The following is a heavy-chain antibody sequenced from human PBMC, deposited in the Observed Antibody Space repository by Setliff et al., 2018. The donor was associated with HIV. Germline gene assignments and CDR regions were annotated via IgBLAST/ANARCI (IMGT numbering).Heavy chain of an antibody. V-gene: IGHV3-74*01. CDR1: GFTFSSNW. J-gene: IGHJ4*02. D-gene: IGHD1-26*01. CDR2: ISPDGSSI. Sequence: LRLSCAASGFTFSSNWMHWVRQVPGKGLAWVSRISPDGSSISYADSVKGRFTISRDNAKNTLYLQMNSLRAEDTAVYYCASGSGCYDYWGQGNMVTVSS. CDR3: ASGSGCYDY.